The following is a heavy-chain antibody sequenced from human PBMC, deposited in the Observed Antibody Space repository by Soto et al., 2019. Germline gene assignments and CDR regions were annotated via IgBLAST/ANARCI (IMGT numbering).Heavy chain of an antibody. Sequence: PGVSKRLSCAAAGLTFISYGMHWVSQDPGKGLEWVAVISYDGSNEYYADSVKGRFTISRDNSKNTLYLQLNSLRAEDTAVYYCAKVSFDNLLKLLNAFDIWGQGTMVTVSS. CDR3: AKVSFDNLLKLLNAFDI. CDR2: ISYDGSNE. V-gene: IGHV3-30*18. D-gene: IGHD3-10*01. CDR1: GLTFISYG. J-gene: IGHJ3*02.